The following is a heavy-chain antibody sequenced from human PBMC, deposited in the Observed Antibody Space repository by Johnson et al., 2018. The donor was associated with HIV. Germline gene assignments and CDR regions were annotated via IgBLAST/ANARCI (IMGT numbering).Heavy chain of an antibody. Sequence: QVQLVESGGGVVQPGRSLRLSCVVSGFTFSSYAMHWVRQAPGKGLEWVALISYDGRNRYYGDSVKGRFTISRDNFENTLYLQMSSLRAEDTAVYYCAKGVAGRPWAFDIWGQGTMVTVSS. D-gene: IGHD6-6*01. J-gene: IGHJ3*02. CDR2: ISYDGRNR. CDR3: AKGVAGRPWAFDI. CDR1: GFTFSSYA. V-gene: IGHV3-30*04.